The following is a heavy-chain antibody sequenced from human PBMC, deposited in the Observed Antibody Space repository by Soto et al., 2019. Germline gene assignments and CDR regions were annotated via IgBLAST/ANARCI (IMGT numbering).Heavy chain of an antibody. D-gene: IGHD6-13*01. V-gene: IGHV1-69*06. CDR1: GGTFSSYA. CDR2: IIPIFGTA. J-gene: IGHJ6*01. CDR3: ASDPAAGTMHYYYGMDV. Sequence: SVKVSCKASGGTFSSYAISWVRQAPGQGLEWMGGIIPIFGTANYAQKFQGRVTITPDTSTSTAYMELSSLRSEDTAVYYCASDPAAGTMHYYYGMDVWGEGTTVTVSS.